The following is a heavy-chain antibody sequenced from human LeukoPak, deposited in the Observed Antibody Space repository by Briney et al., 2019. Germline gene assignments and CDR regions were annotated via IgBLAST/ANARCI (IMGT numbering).Heavy chain of an antibody. CDR2: VNHSGST. CDR1: GGSFSGYY. V-gene: IGHV4-34*01. D-gene: IGHD2-2*01. CDR3: ARGRGSTSRIFDY. Sequence: PSETLSLTCAVYGGSFSGYYWSWIRQPPGKGLEWIGEVNHSGSTNYNPSLKSRVTISVDTSKNQFSLKLSSVTAADTAVCYCARGRGSTSRIFDYWGQGTLVTVSS. J-gene: IGHJ4*02.